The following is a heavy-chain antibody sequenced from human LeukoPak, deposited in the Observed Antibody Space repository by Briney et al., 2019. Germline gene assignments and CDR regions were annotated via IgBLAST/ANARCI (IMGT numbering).Heavy chain of an antibody. CDR1: GFTFGDYA. J-gene: IGHJ4*02. CDR3: ATSGKTVPLSPEIVVVPAAIRDY. D-gene: IGHD2-2*02. V-gene: IGHV3-49*03. CDR2: IRSKAYGGTT. Sequence: PGRSLRLSCTASGFTFGDYAMSWFRQAPGKGLEWVGFIRSKAYGGTTEYAASVKGRFTISRDDSKSIAYLQMNSLKTEDTAVYYCATSGKTVPLSPEIVVVPAAIRDYWGQGTLVTVSS.